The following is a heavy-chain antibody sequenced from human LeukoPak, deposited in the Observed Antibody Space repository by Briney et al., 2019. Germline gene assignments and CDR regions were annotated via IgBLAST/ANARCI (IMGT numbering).Heavy chain of an antibody. J-gene: IGHJ4*02. CDR3: XXIXCSSTNCYFFDY. CDR2: INPKRGGT. V-gene: IGHV1-2*02. CDR1: XYXXXXYY. D-gene: IGHD2-2*01. Sequence: ASVKVSCKAXXYXXXXYYMHXXXXXPGXXLEWMGWINPKRGGTNXXKXFQGRVTMTRDTSISTAYMELSRLRSDDTAVYYCXXIXCSSTNCYFFDYWGQGTLVTVSS.